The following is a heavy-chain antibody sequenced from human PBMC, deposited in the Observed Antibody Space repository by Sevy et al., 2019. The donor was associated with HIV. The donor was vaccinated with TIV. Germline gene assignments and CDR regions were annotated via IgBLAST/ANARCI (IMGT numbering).Heavy chain of an antibody. CDR1: GYSISSGYY. D-gene: IGHD2-21*01. CDR2: ISHSRST. V-gene: IGHV4-38-2*01. Sequence: SETLSLTCAVSGYSISSGYYWGWIRQPPGKGLEWIGSISHSRSTYYNPSLKSRVTISVDTSKNQFSLKLSSVTAADTDVYYCARLMAGIVVVSFDYWGQGTLVTVSS. CDR3: ARLMAGIVVVSFDY. J-gene: IGHJ4*02.